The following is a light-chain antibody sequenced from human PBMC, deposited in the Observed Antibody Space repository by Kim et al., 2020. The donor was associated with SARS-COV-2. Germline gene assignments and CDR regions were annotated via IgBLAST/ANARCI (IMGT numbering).Light chain of an antibody. J-gene: IGLJ2*01. V-gene: IGLV2-14*03. Sequence: GQSHTISCTGTSSDVGGDSDVSWYQQHPGEAPKLMIYDVTNRPSGVSNRFSGSKSGNTASLTISGLQAEDEADYYCSSYTSSSTVVFGGGTQLTVL. CDR2: DVT. CDR1: SSDVGGDSD. CDR3: SSYTSSSTVV.